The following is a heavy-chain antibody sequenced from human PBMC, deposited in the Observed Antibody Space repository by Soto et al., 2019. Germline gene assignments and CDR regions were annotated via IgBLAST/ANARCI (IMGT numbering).Heavy chain of an antibody. Sequence: PSETLSLTCTVSGGSITTGGSYWSWIRQHPGKGLEWIGNIYHSGNTYFNPSLKSRLTISVDTSKNHFSLKLSSVTAADTAVYYCARGITGTTADYYYGMDVWGQGTTVTVSS. CDR3: ARGITGTTADYYYGMDV. J-gene: IGHJ6*02. V-gene: IGHV4-31*03. D-gene: IGHD1-20*01. CDR2: IYHSGNT. CDR1: GGSITTGGSY.